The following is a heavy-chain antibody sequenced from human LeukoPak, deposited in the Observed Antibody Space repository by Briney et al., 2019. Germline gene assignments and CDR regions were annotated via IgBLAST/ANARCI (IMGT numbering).Heavy chain of an antibody. J-gene: IGHJ6*03. D-gene: IGHD4-11*01. CDR3: ARQVRTVTQLHIFNMDV. CDR2: ISSGGTTT. CDR1: GFTFSDYY. V-gene: IGHV3-11*01. Sequence: GRSLRLSCAASGFTFSDYYMSWMRQAPGKGLEWVAYISSGGTTTYYVDSVRGRFTISRDSAKSSLYLQMTGLRAEDTAVYYCARQVRTVTQLHIFNMDVWGKGATVTVSS.